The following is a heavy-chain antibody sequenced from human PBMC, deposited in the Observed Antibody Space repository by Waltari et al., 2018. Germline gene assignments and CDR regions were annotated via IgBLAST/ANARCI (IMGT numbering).Heavy chain of an antibody. D-gene: IGHD1-7*01. V-gene: IGHV1-69*02. CDR1: GGTFSSYT. Sequence: QVQLVQSGAEVKKPGSSVKVSCKASGGTFSSYTISWVRQAPGQGLEWMGRIIPILGIANYAQKFQGRVTITADKSTSTAYMELSSLRSEDTAVYYCARGELRLNNFDYWGRERWSPSPQ. CDR2: IIPILGIA. J-gene: IGHJ4*02. CDR3: ARGELRLNNFDY.